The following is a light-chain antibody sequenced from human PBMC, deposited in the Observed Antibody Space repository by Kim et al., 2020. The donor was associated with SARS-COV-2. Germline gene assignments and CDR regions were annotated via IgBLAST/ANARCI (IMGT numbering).Light chain of an antibody. V-gene: IGKV1-5*01. CDR2: DAS. CDR1: QSITRW. CDR3: HQYNSYSHT. Sequence: SASVGERVTMTCRASQSITRWFAWYQQKPGKAPKRLIYDASSLKRGVPSKFSGSGSGTEFTLTIRSLQPDDFATYYCHQYNSYSHTLGQGTKLEI. J-gene: IGKJ2*01.